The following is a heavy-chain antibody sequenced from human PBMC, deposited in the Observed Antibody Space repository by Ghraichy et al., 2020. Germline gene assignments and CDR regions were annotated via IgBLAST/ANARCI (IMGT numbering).Heavy chain of an antibody. CDR2: INSDRSTT. V-gene: IGHV3-74*01. D-gene: IGHD4-17*01. CDR3: ATSIKYGALFDY. Sequence: GGSLRLSCAASGFTFSDYWMHWVRQVPGKGLVWIARINSDRSTTTYADSVKGRFTISRDNAMNTLYLQMNSLRAEDTAVYFCATSIKYGALFDYWGQGTLVTVSS. CDR1: GFTFSDYW. J-gene: IGHJ4*02.